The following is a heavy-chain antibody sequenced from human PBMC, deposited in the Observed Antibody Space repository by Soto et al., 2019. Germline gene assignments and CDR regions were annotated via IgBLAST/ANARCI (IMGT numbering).Heavy chain of an antibody. J-gene: IGHJ6*02. CDR2: ISYDGSNK. V-gene: IGHV3-30*18. CDR1: GFTFSNYG. D-gene: IGHD2-2*01. Sequence: GGSLRLSCAASGFTFSNYGMHWVRQAPGKGLEWVAVISYDGSNKYYADSVKGRFTISRDNSKNTLYLHVNSLRAEDTAVYYCAKDIEPAAILYYGMAVWGQGTTVTVSS. CDR3: AKDIEPAAILYYGMAV.